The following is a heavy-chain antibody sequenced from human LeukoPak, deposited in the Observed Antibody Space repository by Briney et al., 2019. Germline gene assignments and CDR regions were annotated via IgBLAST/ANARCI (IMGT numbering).Heavy chain of an antibody. D-gene: IGHD3-22*01. J-gene: IGHJ3*02. CDR3: ARGTDDSSGYYRDAFDI. CDR1: GYTFTSYG. CDR2: VNPSGCST. V-gene: IGHV1-46*01. Sequence: ASVKDSCKASGYTFTSYGISWVRQAPGQGLEWMGIVNPSGCSTSYAQKFQGRVTMTRDTSTSTVYMELSSVRSEDTAVYYCARGTDDSSGYYRDAFDIWGQGTMVTVSS.